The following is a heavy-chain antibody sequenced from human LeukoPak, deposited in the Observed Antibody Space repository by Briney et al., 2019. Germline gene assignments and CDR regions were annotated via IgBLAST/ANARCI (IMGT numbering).Heavy chain of an antibody. D-gene: IGHD3-10*01. Sequence: ASLKVSCKASGYTFTDYYMHWVRQAPGHGLEWMGWIYPDRGGTNYAQKFQGRVTMTRDTSISTAYMGLSRLTSDDTAVYYCARGRSDYYLDSWGQGTLVTVSS. J-gene: IGHJ4*02. CDR3: ARGRSDYYLDS. V-gene: IGHV1-2*02. CDR1: GYTFTDYY. CDR2: IYPDRGGT.